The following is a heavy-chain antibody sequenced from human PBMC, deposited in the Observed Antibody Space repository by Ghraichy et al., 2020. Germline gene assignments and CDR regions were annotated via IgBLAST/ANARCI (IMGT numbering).Heavy chain of an antibody. J-gene: IGHJ2*01. D-gene: IGHD2-2*03. Sequence: GGSLNISCAASGFTFSSYGMHWVRQAPGKGLEWVAVISYDGSNKYYADSVKGRFTISRDNSKNTLYLQMNSLRAEDTAVYSCAKDRGGYCSSTSCSLNWYFDLWGRGTLVTVSS. CDR2: ISYDGSNK. CDR1: GFTFSSYG. CDR3: AKDRGGYCSSTSCSLNWYFDL. V-gene: IGHV3-30*18.